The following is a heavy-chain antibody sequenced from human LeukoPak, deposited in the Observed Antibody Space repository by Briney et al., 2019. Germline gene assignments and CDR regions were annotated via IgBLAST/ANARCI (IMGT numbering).Heavy chain of an antibody. Sequence: SETLSLTCAVSGGSISSGGYSWSWIRQPPGKGLEWIGYIYYSGSTNYNPSLKSRVTISVDTSKNQFSLKLSSVTAADTAVYYCARGRAGDYWGQGTLVTVSS. CDR2: IYYSGST. J-gene: IGHJ4*02. CDR3: ARGRAGDY. CDR1: GGSISSGGYS. V-gene: IGHV4-61*08.